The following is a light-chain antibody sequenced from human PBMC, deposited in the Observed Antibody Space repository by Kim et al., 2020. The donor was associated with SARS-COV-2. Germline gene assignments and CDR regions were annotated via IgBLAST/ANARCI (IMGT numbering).Light chain of an antibody. J-gene: IGLJ3*02. Sequence: SVKLTCTLSSGHSSYAIAWHQQQPEKGPRYLMKLNSDGSHSKGDGIPVRFSGSSSGAERYLTISSLQSEDEADYYCQTWGTGINWVFGGGTQLTVL. V-gene: IGLV4-69*01. CDR2: LNSDGSH. CDR1: SGHSSYA. CDR3: QTWGTGINWV.